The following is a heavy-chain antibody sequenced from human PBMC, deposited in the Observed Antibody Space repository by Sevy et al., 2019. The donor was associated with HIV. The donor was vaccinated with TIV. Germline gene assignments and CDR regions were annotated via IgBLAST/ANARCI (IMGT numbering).Heavy chain of an antibody. V-gene: IGHV4-34*01. J-gene: IGHJ4*02. CDR2: INHSGST. D-gene: IGHD3-10*01. CDR1: GGSFSGYY. CDR3: ARGSSLLWFGEFYYFDY. Sequence: SETLSLTCAVYGGSFSGYYWSWIRQPPGKGLEWIGEINHSGSTNYNPSLKSRVTISVDTSKNQFSLKLSSVTAADTAVYYCARGSSLLWFGEFYYFDYWCQGTLVTVSS.